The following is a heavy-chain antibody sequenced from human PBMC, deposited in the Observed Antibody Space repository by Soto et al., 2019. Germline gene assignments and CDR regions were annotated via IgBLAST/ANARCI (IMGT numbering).Heavy chain of an antibody. J-gene: IGHJ6*03. V-gene: IGHV4-59*08. CDR1: GGSISSYY. CDR2: IYYSGST. CDR3: GRRTEGYYMDV. Sequence: SETLSLTCTVSGGSISSYYWSWIRQPPGKGLEWIGYIYYSGSTNYNPSLKSRVTISVDTSKNQFSLKLSSVTAADTAVYYCGRRTEGYYMDVWGKGTTVTVSS.